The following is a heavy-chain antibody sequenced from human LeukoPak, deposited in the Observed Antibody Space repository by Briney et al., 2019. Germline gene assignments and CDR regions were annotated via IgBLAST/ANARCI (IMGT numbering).Heavy chain of an antibody. V-gene: IGHV3-21*01. CDR2: ISGSSSHI. Sequence: RGSLRLSCAASGFTFSSYSMNWVRQAPGKGLEWVSFISGSSSHIYYADSVKGRFTISRDNAKNSLYLQMKSLRAEDTAVYYCARNYDILTGYSNYYYGMDVWGQGTTVTVSS. CDR3: ARNYDILTGYSNYYYGMDV. CDR1: GFTFSSYS. D-gene: IGHD3-9*01. J-gene: IGHJ6*02.